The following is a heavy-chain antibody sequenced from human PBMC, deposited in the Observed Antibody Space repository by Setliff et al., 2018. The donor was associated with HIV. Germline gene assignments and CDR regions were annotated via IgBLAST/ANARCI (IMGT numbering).Heavy chain of an antibody. J-gene: IGHJ4*02. Sequence: PSETLSLTCTVSGYSISSDYYWGWIRQPPGKGLEWIGSIYYSGSTNYNPSLKSRVTISVDTSKNQFSLKLSSVTAADTAVYYCARRRYSSSGKYFDYWGQGTLVTVSS. V-gene: IGHV4-38-2*02. CDR2: IYYSGST. CDR1: GYSISSDYY. CDR3: ARRRYSSSGKYFDY. D-gene: IGHD6-13*01.